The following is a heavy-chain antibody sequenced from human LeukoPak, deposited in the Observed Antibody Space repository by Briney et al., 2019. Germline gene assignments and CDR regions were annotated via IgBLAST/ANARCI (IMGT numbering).Heavy chain of an antibody. CDR2: IIPIFGTA. J-gene: IGHJ6*02. Sequence: ASVKVSCKASGGTFSSYAISWVRQAPGQGPEWMGGIIPIFGTANYAQKFQGRVTITADESTSTAYMELSSLRSEDTAVYYCARDGRYYGSHYGMDVWGQGTTVTVSS. D-gene: IGHD3-10*01. V-gene: IGHV1-69*01. CDR3: ARDGRYYGSHYGMDV. CDR1: GGTFSSYA.